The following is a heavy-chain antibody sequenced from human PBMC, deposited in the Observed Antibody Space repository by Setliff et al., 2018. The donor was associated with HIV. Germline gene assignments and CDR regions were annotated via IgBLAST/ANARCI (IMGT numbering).Heavy chain of an antibody. CDR1: GDSISTDY. D-gene: IGHD5-12*01. J-gene: IGHJ4*02. Sequence: PSETLSLTCTVSGDSISTDYWTWIRQPPGKGLEWVSAISGSGGSTYYADSVKGRFTISRDNSKNTLYLQMNSLRAEDTAVYYCAKDPRAAVATICDYWGQGTLVTVSS. CDR3: AKDPRAAVATICDY. V-gene: IGHV3-23*01. CDR2: ISGSGGST.